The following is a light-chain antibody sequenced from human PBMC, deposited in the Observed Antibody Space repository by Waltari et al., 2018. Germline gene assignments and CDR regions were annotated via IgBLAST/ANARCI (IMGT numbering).Light chain of an antibody. J-gene: IGKJ1*01. CDR1: QSVSRSY. CDR3: QQYGSSPWM. CDR2: GAS. Sequence: EIVLTQSPGTLSLSPGERATLSCRASQSVSRSYLAWYQQKPGQAPRLLIYGASSRATGIPDRFSGSGSGTDFTLTISRLEPEDFAMYYCQQYGSSPWMFGQGTKVEIK. V-gene: IGKV3-20*01.